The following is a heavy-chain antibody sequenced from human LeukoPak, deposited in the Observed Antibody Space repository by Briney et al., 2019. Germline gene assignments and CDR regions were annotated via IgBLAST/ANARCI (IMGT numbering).Heavy chain of an antibody. V-gene: IGHV4-4*07. CDR1: GASISSYW. Sequence: PSETLSLTCTVSGASISSYWWSWIRQPAGKGLEWLGRVYTSGSAVYNPSLSSRVTLSVDTSKNQFSLKLSSVTAADTAVYYCARLGGGYTWGQGTLVTVSS. D-gene: IGHD2-15*01. CDR3: ARLGGGYT. CDR2: VYTSGSA. J-gene: IGHJ4*02.